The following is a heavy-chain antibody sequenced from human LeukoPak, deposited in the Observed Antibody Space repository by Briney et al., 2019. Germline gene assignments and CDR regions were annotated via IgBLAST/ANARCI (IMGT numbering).Heavy chain of an antibody. V-gene: IGHV4-59*11. Sequence: SETLSLTCTVSGGSISSHHWSWIRQPPGKGLEWIGYIYYSGSTNYNPSLKSRVTISVDTSKNQFSLKLSSVTAADTAVYYCASYPYYYDSSGYPDAFDIWGQGTMVTVSS. CDR3: ASYPYYYDSSGYPDAFDI. CDR2: IYYSGST. J-gene: IGHJ3*02. CDR1: GGSISSHH. D-gene: IGHD3-22*01.